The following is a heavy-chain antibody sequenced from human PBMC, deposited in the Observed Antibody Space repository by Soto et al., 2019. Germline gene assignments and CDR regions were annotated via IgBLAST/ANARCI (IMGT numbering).Heavy chain of an antibody. Sequence: GGSLRLSCAASGFTFSSYGMHWVRQAPGKGLEWVAVIWYDGSNKYYADSVKGRFTISRDNSKNTLYLQMNSLRAEDTAVYYCARDGRRYCSGGSCYYFDYWGQGPLVTVSS. D-gene: IGHD2-15*01. CDR2: IWYDGSNK. V-gene: IGHV3-33*01. CDR1: GFTFSSYG. J-gene: IGHJ4*02. CDR3: ARDGRRYCSGGSCYYFDY.